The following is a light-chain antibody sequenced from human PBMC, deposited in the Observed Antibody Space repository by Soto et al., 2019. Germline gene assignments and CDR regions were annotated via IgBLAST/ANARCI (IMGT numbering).Light chain of an antibody. CDR3: QQYYSSPVT. CDR1: QSVSYSSTNKNY. Sequence: DIVMTQSPDSLPVSLGERATISCKSSQSVSYSSTNKNYVAWYQQKAGQPPKVLIFWASTRESGVPDRFSGSASGTDFTLTISSLQAEDVAVYYCQQYYSSPVTFGGGTKVEIK. CDR2: WAS. J-gene: IGKJ4*01. V-gene: IGKV4-1*01.